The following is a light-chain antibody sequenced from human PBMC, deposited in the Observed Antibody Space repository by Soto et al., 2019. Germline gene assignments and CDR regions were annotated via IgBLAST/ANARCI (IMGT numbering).Light chain of an antibody. CDR3: QHYVTSLTT. CDR1: QSVTSNY. Sequence: EIVLTQSPGTLSLSPGERATLSCGASQSVTSNYLAWYQQKPGQAPRLLIFGASIRVKGIPDRFIGSGSGTDFTLTISGLEPEDFAVYYCQHYVTSLTTFGQGTKVEVK. J-gene: IGKJ1*01. V-gene: IGKV3-20*01. CDR2: GAS.